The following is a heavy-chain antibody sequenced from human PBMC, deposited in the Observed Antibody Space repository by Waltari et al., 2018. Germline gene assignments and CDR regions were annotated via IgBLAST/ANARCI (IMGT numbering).Heavy chain of an antibody. J-gene: IGHJ4*02. CDR3: ARAGAVRGRYYFDY. Sequence: QVQLVQSGAEVKKPGASVKVSCKASGYTFTGYYMHWVRQAPGQGLEWMGRINPNSGGTNYAQKFQGRVTMTRDTSISTAYMELSSLRSEDTAVYYCARAGAVRGRYYFDYWGQGSLVTVSS. CDR2: INPNSGGT. D-gene: IGHD3-10*01. CDR1: GYTFTGYY. V-gene: IGHV1-2*06.